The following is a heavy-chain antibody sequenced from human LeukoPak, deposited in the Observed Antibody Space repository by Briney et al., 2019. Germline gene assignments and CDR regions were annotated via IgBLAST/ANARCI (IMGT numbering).Heavy chain of an antibody. CDR3: ARHYGEVGASFYYGMDV. CDR2: VYYSGTT. D-gene: IGHD1-26*01. V-gene: IGHV4-59*08. J-gene: IGHJ6*02. CDR1: GGSISSYY. Sequence: SETLSLTCIVSGGSISSYYWSWIRQPPGKGLEWIGYVYYSGTTKYNPSLKSRVTISADTSKSQFSLKGTSVTAADTAVYYCARHYGEVGASFYYGMDVWGQGTTVTVSS.